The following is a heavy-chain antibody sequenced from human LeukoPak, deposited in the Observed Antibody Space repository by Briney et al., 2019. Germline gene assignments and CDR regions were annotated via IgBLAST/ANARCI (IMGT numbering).Heavy chain of an antibody. D-gene: IGHD3-10*01. J-gene: IGHJ4*02. CDR1: GGSISSYY. CDR2: IYYSGST. CDR3: ARWRYGSGSYYFDY. Sequence: SETMSLTCTVSGGSISSYYWSWIRQPPGKGLEWIGYIYYSGSTNYNPSLKSRVTISVDTSKNQFSLKLSSVTAADTAVYYCARWRYGSGSYYFDYWGQGTLVTVSS. V-gene: IGHV4-59*01.